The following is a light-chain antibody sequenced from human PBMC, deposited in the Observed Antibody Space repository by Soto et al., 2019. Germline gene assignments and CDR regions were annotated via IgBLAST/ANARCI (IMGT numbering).Light chain of an antibody. CDR1: QSVFFNSNNKNY. Sequence: DIVMTQSPDSLALSLGERATINCKFSQSVFFNSNNKNYLAWYQQKPGQPPKLLIYWASTRESGVPDRFSGSGSGTDYYLTISSLHAEDVAVYFCKHYYIPPTFGRGYNVEI. CDR3: KHYYIPPT. CDR2: WAS. V-gene: IGKV4-1*01. J-gene: IGKJ1*01.